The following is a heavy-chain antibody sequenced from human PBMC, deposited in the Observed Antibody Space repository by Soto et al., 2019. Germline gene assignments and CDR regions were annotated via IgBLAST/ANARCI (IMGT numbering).Heavy chain of an antibody. J-gene: IGHJ6*02. CDR1: GFTFSTYA. D-gene: IGHD4-17*01. CDR2: ISGSGGST. V-gene: IGHV3-23*01. Sequence: GSLRLSCAVSGFTFSTYAMSWVRQAPGKGLEWVSAISGSGGSTYYADSVKGRFTISRDNSKNTLYLQMNSLRAEDTAVYYCAKESYGDYVPRYYYYYGMDVWGQGTTVTVSS. CDR3: AKESYGDYVPRYYYYYGMDV.